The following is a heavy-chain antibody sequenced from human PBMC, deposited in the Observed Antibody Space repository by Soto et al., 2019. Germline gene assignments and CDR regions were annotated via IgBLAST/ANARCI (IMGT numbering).Heavy chain of an antibody. CDR3: ARDLRGSPDY. Sequence: GGSLRLSCAASGFTFSSYAMSWVRQAPGKGLVWVSLINPDGSTTTYADSVKGRFTISRDNAKNTVYLQMNSLRVEDTAHYYCARDLRGSPDYWGQGTPVTVSS. CDR1: GFTFSSYA. V-gene: IGHV3-74*01. J-gene: IGHJ4*02. D-gene: IGHD1-26*01. CDR2: INPDGSTT.